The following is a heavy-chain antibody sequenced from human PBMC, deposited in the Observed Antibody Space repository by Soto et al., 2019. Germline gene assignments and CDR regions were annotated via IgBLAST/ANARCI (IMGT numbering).Heavy chain of an antibody. V-gene: IGHV3-21*01. Sequence: EVQLVESGGGLVKPGGSLRLSCAASGFTFSSYSMNWVRQAPGKGLEWVSSISSSSSYIYYADSVKGRFTISRDNAKNSLDLQMNSLRAEDTAVYYCARTPSPISMIVVEEYYFDFWGPGTLVTVSS. J-gene: IGHJ4*02. D-gene: IGHD3-22*01. CDR1: GFTFSSYS. CDR2: ISSSSSYI. CDR3: ARTPSPISMIVVEEYYFDF.